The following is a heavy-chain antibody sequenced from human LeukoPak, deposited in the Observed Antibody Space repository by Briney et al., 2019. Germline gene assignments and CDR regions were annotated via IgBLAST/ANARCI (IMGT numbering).Heavy chain of an antibody. CDR3: ARLPLVGATPVDY. D-gene: IGHD1-26*01. CDR1: GGSISSSSYY. J-gene: IGHJ4*02. CDR2: IYYSGST. Sequence: SETLSLTCTVSGGSISSSSYYWGWLRQPPGKGLEWIGSIYYSGSTYYNPSLKSRVTISVDTSKNQFSLKLSSVTAADTAVYYCARLPLVGATPVDYWGQGTLVTVSS. V-gene: IGHV4-39*01.